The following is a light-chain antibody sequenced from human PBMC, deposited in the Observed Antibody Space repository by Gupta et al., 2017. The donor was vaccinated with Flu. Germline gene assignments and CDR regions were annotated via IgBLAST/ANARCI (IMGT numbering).Light chain of an antibody. CDR1: QSVSSY. CDR2: DAS. V-gene: IGKV3-11*01. Sequence: EIVLTQSPSTLSLSPGEGATLSCRASQSVSSYLAWYQQKPGQAPRLLIYDASNRATGIPARFSGSGSGTEFTLTISSLELEDFAIYYCHHCCNWPYTFGQGTKLEIK. CDR3: HHCCNWPYT. J-gene: IGKJ2*01.